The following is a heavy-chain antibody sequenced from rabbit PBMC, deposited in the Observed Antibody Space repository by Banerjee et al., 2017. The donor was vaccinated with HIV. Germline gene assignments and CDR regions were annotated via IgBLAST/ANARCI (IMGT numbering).Heavy chain of an antibody. J-gene: IGHJ4*01. CDR2: IASSSGGT. V-gene: IGHV1S47*01. Sequence: QQQLEESGGGLVKPGGTLTLTCKASGFDFSSNAMCWVRQAPGKGPEWIACIASSSGGTIYASWAKGRFTISRDNAQNTVFLQLTSLTAADTATYFCMRIDAPTGYYGNLWGPGTLVTVS. CDR1: GFDFSSNA. D-gene: IGHD1-1*01. CDR3: MRIDAPTGYYGNL.